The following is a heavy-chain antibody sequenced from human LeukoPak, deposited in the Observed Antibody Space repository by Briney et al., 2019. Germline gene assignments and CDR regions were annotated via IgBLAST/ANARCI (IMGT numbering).Heavy chain of an antibody. V-gene: IGHV1-2*02. D-gene: IGHD3-3*01. CDR2: INPNSGGT. Sequence: ASVKVSCKASGGTFSSYAISWVRQAPGQGLEWMGWINPNSGGTDYAQKFQGRVTMTRDTSISTAYMELSRLRSDDTAVYYCARLGHYDFWNDDYWGQGTLVTVSS. CDR1: GGTFSSYA. J-gene: IGHJ4*02. CDR3: ARLGHYDFWNDDY.